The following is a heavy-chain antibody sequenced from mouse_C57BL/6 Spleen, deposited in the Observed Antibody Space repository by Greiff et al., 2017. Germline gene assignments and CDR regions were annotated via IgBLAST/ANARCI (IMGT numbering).Heavy chain of an antibody. CDR1: GYTFTSYW. Sequence: QVQLQQSGAELVKPGASVKLSCKASGYTFTSYWMQWVKQRPGQGLEWIGEIDPSDSYTNYNQKFKGKATLTVDTSSSTAYMQLSSLTSEDSAVYYCARKGIYYGSSWDYWGQGTTLTVSS. CDR2: IDPSDSYT. J-gene: IGHJ2*01. D-gene: IGHD1-1*01. V-gene: IGHV1-50*01. CDR3: ARKGIYYGSSWDY.